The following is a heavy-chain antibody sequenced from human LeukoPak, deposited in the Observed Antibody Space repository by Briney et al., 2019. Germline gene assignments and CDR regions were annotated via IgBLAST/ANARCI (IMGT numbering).Heavy chain of an antibody. J-gene: IGHJ4*02. D-gene: IGHD1-26*01. Sequence: GGPLRLSCAASGFTFNSYEMNWVRQAPGKGLEWVSYINSGGSAIYYADSVKGRFTISRDNAKNSLYLQMNSLRADDTAVYYCARGGSYAHYWGQGTLVTVSS. V-gene: IGHV3-48*03. CDR2: INSGGSAI. CDR3: ARGGSYAHY. CDR1: GFTFNSYE.